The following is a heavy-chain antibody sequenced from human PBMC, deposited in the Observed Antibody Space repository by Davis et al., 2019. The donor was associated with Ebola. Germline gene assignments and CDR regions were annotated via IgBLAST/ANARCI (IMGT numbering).Heavy chain of an antibody. CDR3: VKDTSSIWFVV. V-gene: IGHV3-23*01. CDR2: LGLSADT. Sequence: GGSLRLSCAASGFVFSSYVMSWVRRAPGKGLEWVSTLGLSADTYYADSVKGRFTISRDNSKNTLHLQMNSLRVEDTAIYYCVKDTSSIWFVVWGQGTTVTVSS. J-gene: IGHJ3*01. CDR1: GFVFSSYV. D-gene: IGHD6-13*01.